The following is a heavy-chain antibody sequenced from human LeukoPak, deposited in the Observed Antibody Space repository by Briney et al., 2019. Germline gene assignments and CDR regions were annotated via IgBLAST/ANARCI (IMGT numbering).Heavy chain of an antibody. D-gene: IGHD4/OR15-4a*01. J-gene: IGHJ3*02. V-gene: IGHV4-59*01. CDR3: ARLVLPSDAFDI. Sequence: SETLSLTCTVSGGSIGSSYWSWIRQPPGKGLEWIGYIYYTGSTTYNPSLKSRVTISVDTSKNQFSLKLRSVTAADTAVYYCARLVLPSDAFDIWGQGTMVTVSS. CDR1: GGSIGSSY. CDR2: IYYTGST.